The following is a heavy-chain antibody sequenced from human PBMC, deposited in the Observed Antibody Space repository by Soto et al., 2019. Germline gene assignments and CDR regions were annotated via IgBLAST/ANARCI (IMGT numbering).Heavy chain of an antibody. CDR2: INHSGST. CDR1: GGSFSGYY. Sequence: QVQLQQWGAGLLKPSETLSLTCAVYGGSFSGYYWSWIRQPPGKGLEWIGEINHSGSTNYNPSLKSRVTMSVDTSKNQFSLKLSSVTAADTAVYYCARSLGYGYFPYYFDYWGQGTLVTVSS. V-gene: IGHV4-34*01. J-gene: IGHJ4*02. CDR3: ARSLGYGYFPYYFDY. D-gene: IGHD5-18*01.